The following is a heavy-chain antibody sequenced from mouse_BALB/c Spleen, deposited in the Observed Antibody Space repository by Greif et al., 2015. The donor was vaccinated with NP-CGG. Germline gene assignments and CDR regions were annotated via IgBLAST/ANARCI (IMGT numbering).Heavy chain of an antibody. J-gene: IGHJ4*01. Sequence: EVQGVESGGDLVKPGGSLKLSCAASGFTFSSYGMSWVRQTPYKRLEWVATISSGGSYTYYPDSVKGRFTISRDNAKNTLDLQMSSLKSEDTAMYYCARRGESGSPYAMDYWGQGTSVTVSS. V-gene: IGHV5-6*01. CDR1: GFTFSSYG. CDR2: ISSGGSYT. CDR3: ARRGESGSPYAMDY.